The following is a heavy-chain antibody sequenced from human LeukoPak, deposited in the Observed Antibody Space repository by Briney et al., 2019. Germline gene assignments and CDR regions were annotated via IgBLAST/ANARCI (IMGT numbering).Heavy chain of an antibody. D-gene: IGHD3-9*01. Sequence: PGGSLRLSCAASGFTFSSYAMHWVRQAPGKGLEWVAVISYDGSNKYYADSVKGRFTISRDNAKNSLYLQMNSLRAEDTALYHCARGGNYDILTGYSLPDYWGQGTLVTVSS. J-gene: IGHJ4*02. V-gene: IGHV3-30*04. CDR1: GFTFSSYA. CDR3: ARGGNYDILTGYSLPDY. CDR2: ISYDGSNK.